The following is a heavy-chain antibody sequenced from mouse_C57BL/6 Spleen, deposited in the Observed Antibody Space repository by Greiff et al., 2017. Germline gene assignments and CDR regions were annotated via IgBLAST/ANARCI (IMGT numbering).Heavy chain of an antibody. CDR3: ARELRQYFDY. V-gene: IGHV1-81*01. CDR1: GYTFTSYG. CDR2: IYPRSGNT. Sequence: QVQLKESGAELARPGASVKLSCKASGYTFTSYGISGVKQRTGQGLEWIGEIYPRSGNTYYNVKFKGKATLSADKSSSTAYMELRSLTSDDSAVYFCARELRQYFDYWGQGTTLTVSS. D-gene: IGHD2-4*01. J-gene: IGHJ2*01.